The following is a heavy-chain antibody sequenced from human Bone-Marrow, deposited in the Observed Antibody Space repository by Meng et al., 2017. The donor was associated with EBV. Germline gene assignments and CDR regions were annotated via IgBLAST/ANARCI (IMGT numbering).Heavy chain of an antibody. CDR3: ARDGIAVPGGSNWFDP. CDR1: GDIFTNLG. CDR2: FLPILGAA. D-gene: IGHD6-19*01. Sequence: QWQLVQSGAEVKKPGSSVKVCCKASGDIFTNLGFTWVRQVPGKGLEWMGGFLPILGAANYAQKFQGRLTITADKSTTTAFMELRSLRVDDTAVYFCARDGIAVPGGSNWFDPWGQGTLVTVSS. V-gene: IGHV1-69*06. J-gene: IGHJ5*02.